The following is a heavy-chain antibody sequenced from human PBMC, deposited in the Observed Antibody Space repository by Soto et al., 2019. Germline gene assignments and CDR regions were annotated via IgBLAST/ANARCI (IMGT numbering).Heavy chain of an antibody. V-gene: IGHV4-59*08. CDR2: IYYSGST. J-gene: IGHJ4*02. Sequence: PSETLSLTCTVSGGSISSYYWSWIRQPPGKGLEWIGYIYYSGSTNYNPSLKSRVTISVDTSKNQFSLKLSSVTAADTAVYYCARHGSGWYSDYWGQGTLVTVS. CDR1: GGSISSYY. D-gene: IGHD6-19*01. CDR3: ARHGSGWYSDY.